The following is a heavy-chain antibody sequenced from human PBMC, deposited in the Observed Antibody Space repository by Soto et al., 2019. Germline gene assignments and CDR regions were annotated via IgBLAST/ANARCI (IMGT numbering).Heavy chain of an antibody. CDR3: ARGGYGYGSLLGFDP. CDR1: GYTFTSYY. D-gene: IGHD3-10*01. Sequence: VQLLQSGAEVKKPGASVKVSCKESGYTFTSYYMHWVRQAPGQGLEWMGIINPSGGSTSYPQKFQGRVTMTGDTSTSTVSMELSSLRSEDTAVYYCARGGYGYGSLLGFDPWGQGTLVTVSS. CDR2: INPSGGST. V-gene: IGHV1-46*03. J-gene: IGHJ5*02.